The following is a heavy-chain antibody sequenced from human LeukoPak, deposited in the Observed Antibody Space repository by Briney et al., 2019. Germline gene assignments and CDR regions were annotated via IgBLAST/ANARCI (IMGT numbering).Heavy chain of an antibody. J-gene: IGHJ4*02. CDR2: IYSGGST. CDR1: GFSVSDKC. V-gene: IGHV3-53*01. CDR3: ARGPYGDPLSRLDY. Sequence: GGSLRLSCEASGFSVSDKCMSWVRQAPGKELEWVSGIYSGGSTYYADSVKGRFTISRDNSKNTLYLQMKSLRLEDTAVYYCARGPYGDPLSRLDYWGQGTLVTVSS. D-gene: IGHD2-21*02.